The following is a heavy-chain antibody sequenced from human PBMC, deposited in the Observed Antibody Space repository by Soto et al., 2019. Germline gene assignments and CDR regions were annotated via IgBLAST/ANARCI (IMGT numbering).Heavy chain of an antibody. CDR2: INHSGST. V-gene: IGHV4-34*01. J-gene: IGHJ4*02. CDR3: ARGLYSSGRFDY. CDR1: GGSFSGYY. Sequence: LSLTCAVYGGSFSGYYWSWIRQPPGKGLEWIGEINHSGSTNYNPSLKSRVTISVDTSKNQFSLKLSSVTAADTAVYYCARGLYSSGRFDYWGQGTLVTISS. D-gene: IGHD6-19*01.